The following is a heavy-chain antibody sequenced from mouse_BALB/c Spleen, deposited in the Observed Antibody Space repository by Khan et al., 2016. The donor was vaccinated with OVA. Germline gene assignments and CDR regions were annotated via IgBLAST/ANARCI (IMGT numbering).Heavy chain of an antibody. Sequence: QVQLQQSGAELVKPGASVKLSCTASGFNIKDTYMHWVKQRPEQGLEWIGYINPSSGYTKYNQKFKDKATLTADKSSSTAYMQLSSLTSEDSAVYYCARKSTRASYWGQGTTLTVSS. CDR2: INPSSGYT. D-gene: IGHD3-1*01. CDR1: GFNIKDTY. CDR3: ARKSTRASY. J-gene: IGHJ2*01. V-gene: IGHV1S26*01.